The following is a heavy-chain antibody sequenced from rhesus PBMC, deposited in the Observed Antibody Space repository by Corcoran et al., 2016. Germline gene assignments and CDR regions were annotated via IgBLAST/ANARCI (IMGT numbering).Heavy chain of an antibody. Sequence: QVTLKESGPALVKPTQTLTLTCTFSGFSLSTSGMRVSWIRQTPGKALEWLARIDWDDDKYYSTSLKSRPNISKDTSKNHVVLTMTNMDPVDTATYYCARGGGYCTGSGCYGYYFDDWGQGVLVTVSS. J-gene: IGHJ4*01. V-gene: IGHV2S2*01. CDR1: GFSLSTSGMR. D-gene: IGHD2-21*01. CDR3: ARGGGYCTGSGCYGYYFDD. CDR2: IDWDDDK.